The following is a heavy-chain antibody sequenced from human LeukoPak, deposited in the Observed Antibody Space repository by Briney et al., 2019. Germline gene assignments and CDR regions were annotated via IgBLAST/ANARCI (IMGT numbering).Heavy chain of an antibody. V-gene: IGHV3-7*01. Sequence: GGSLRLSCAASGFTFSTYWMTWVRQAPGKGLEWVANIKEDRSREYYVDSVKGRFTISRDNAKNSLYLQMDSLTAEDTAVYYCARDSPGYGAYVWWGQGTLVSVSS. D-gene: IGHD5-12*01. CDR3: ARDSPGYGAYVW. CDR2: IKEDRSRE. J-gene: IGHJ1*01. CDR1: GFTFSTYW.